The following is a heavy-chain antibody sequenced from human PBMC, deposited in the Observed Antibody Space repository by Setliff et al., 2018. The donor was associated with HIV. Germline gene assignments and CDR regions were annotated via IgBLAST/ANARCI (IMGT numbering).Heavy chain of an antibody. CDR3: ARSPGVDTNMAFDY. Sequence: SETLSLTCTVSGGSISSSSYYWGWIRQPPGKGLEWIGSIYYSGRTYYNPSLKSRVTISVDTSKNQFSLTLSSVTAADTAVYYCARSPGVDTNMAFDYRGRGTLSPSPQ. D-gene: IGHD5-18*01. CDR2: IYYSGRT. J-gene: IGHJ4*02. V-gene: IGHV4-39*01. CDR1: GGSISSSSYY.